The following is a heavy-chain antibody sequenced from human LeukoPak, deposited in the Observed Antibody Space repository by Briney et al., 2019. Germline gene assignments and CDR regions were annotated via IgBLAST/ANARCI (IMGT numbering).Heavy chain of an antibody. CDR3: VRHRTASDY. CDR2: ISPSSSYI. CDR1: GFSFNNYW. V-gene: IGHV3-21*01. J-gene: IGHJ4*02. Sequence: GGSLRLSCAASGFSFNNYWMTWVRQAPGKGLEWVSSISPSSSYIFYSDSLKGRFTISRDNAKNSLYLQMNSLRVEDTAVYYCVRHRTASDYWGLGALVTVSS. D-gene: IGHD3-16*02.